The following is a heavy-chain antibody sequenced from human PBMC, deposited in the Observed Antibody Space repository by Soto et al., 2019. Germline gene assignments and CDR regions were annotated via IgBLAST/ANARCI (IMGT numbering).Heavy chain of an antibody. Sequence: GASVKVSCKASGYTFTGYYMHWVRQAPGQGLEWMGWINPNSGGTNYAQKFQGRVTMTRDTSISTAYMELSRLRSDDTAVYYCARSFPAEEYSSYPPDYWGQGTLVTVSS. V-gene: IGHV1-2*02. CDR1: GYTFTGYY. CDR3: ARSFPAEEYSSYPPDY. J-gene: IGHJ4*02. D-gene: IGHD6-6*01. CDR2: INPNSGGT.